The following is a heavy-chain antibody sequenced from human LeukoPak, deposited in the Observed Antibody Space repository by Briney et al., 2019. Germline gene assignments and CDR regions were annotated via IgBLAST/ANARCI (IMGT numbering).Heavy chain of an antibody. Sequence: ASVKVSCKASGYTFIGYYMHWVRQAPGQGLEWMGWNNPNSGATNYAQKFQGRVTITRDTSASTAYMELSSLRSEDTAVYYCARERMEQWLVLRWFDPWGQGTLVTVSS. CDR3: ARERMEQWLVLRWFDP. J-gene: IGHJ5*02. D-gene: IGHD6-19*01. CDR1: GYTFIGYY. V-gene: IGHV1-2*02. CDR2: NNPNSGAT.